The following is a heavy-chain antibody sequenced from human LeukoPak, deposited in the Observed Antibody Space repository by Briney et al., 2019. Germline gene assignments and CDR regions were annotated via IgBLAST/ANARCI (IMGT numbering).Heavy chain of an antibody. V-gene: IGHV3-30*04. CDR3: AKYMVRGIIRSPFDY. CDR1: GFTFSSYA. CDR2: ISYDGSNK. J-gene: IGHJ4*02. D-gene: IGHD3-10*01. Sequence: GESLKISCQTSGFTFSSYAMHWVRQAPGKGLEWVAVISYDGSNKYYADSVKGRFTISRDNSKNTLYLQMNSLRAEDTAVYYCAKYMVRGIIRSPFDYWGQGTLVTVSS.